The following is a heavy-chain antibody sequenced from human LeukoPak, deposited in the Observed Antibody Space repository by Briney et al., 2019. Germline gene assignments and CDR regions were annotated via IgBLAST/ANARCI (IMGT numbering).Heavy chain of an antibody. CDR3: AKVPHPAAAGDYYYMDV. J-gene: IGHJ6*03. CDR2: ISGDGGST. Sequence: VGSLRLSCAASGFTFDDYAMHWVRQAPGKGLEWGSLISGDGGSTYYADSVKGRFTISRDNSKNSLYLQMNSLRTEDTALYYCAKVPHPAAAGDYYYMDVWGKGTTVTVSS. CDR1: GFTFDDYA. D-gene: IGHD6-13*01. V-gene: IGHV3-43*02.